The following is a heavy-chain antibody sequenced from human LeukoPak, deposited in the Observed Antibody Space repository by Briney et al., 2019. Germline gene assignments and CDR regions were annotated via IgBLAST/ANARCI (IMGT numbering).Heavy chain of an antibody. CDR1: GFTFSSYS. Sequence: GGSLRLSCAASGFTFSSYSMHWVRQAPGKGLNWVAFISYDGINKYADSVKGRFTISRDNSKNELFLQMNSLREEDTAVYYCARAPIAVAGTIGYWGQGTLVTVSS. V-gene: IGHV3-30*04. CDR2: ISYDGINK. D-gene: IGHD6-19*01. CDR3: ARAPIAVAGTIGY. J-gene: IGHJ4*02.